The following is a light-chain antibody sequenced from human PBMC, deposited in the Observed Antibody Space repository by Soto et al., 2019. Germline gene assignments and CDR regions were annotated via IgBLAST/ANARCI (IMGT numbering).Light chain of an antibody. J-gene: IGKJ4*01. Sequence: DIQLTQSPSSLSASVGDRVTITCQASQDITDYLNWYQQKSGKAPKLLIYDASNLEAGVPSRFSGSGSGTDFTFTISNLQPEDIATYYCQQYDNFPPLTFGAGTKVDIK. CDR2: DAS. V-gene: IGKV1-33*01. CDR1: QDITDY. CDR3: QQYDNFPPLT.